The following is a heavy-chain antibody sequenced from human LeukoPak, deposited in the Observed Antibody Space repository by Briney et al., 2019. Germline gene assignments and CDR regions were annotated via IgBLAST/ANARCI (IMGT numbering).Heavy chain of an antibody. CDR3: AREGSMTARPFVSIDY. J-gene: IGHJ4*02. V-gene: IGHV4-4*07. CDR1: GGSISTYY. D-gene: IGHD6-6*01. CDR2: IHISGNT. Sequence: KPSETLSLTCTVSGGSISTYYWSWIRQPAGKGREWIGRIHISGNTDYNPSLESRVTMSVHTSKNQFSLQLTSVTAADTAVYYCAREGSMTARPFVSIDYWGQGTLVTVSS.